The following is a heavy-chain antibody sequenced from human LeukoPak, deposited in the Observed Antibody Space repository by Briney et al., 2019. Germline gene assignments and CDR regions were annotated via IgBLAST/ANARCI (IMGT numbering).Heavy chain of an antibody. D-gene: IGHD6-19*01. CDR3: ARAIVVAANYYYSMDV. Sequence: GASVKVSCKASGGTFNTYTINWVRQAPGQGLEWMGGIIPIFGTADYAHKFQGRVTITTDESTTTAYMELSSLRSEDTAVYYCARAIVVAANYYYSMDVWGKGTTVTVSS. J-gene: IGHJ6*03. CDR2: IIPIFGTA. CDR1: GGTFNTYT. V-gene: IGHV1-69*05.